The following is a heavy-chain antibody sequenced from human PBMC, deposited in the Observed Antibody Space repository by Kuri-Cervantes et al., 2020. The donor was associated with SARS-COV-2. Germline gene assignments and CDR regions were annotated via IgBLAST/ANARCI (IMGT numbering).Heavy chain of an antibody. CDR3: AKVVGTTAFDY. D-gene: IGHD1/OR15-1a*01. CDR2: ISGTYSDT. Sequence: GESLKISCAVSGFDFRSYAMSWVRQAPGKGLEWVSSISGTYSDTHYADSVKGRFTISRDNSKKTLYLQMNSLRVEDTAVYYCAKVVGTTAFDYWGQGTLVTVSS. CDR1: GFDFRSYA. V-gene: IGHV3-23*01. J-gene: IGHJ4*02.